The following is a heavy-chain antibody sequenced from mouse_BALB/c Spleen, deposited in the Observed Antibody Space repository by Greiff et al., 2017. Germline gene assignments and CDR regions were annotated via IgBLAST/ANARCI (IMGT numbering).Heavy chain of an antibody. CDR1: GYTFTSYV. CDR3: ATGSSPAWFAY. V-gene: IGHV1-14*01. D-gene: IGHD1-1*01. Sequence: EVQLQESGPELVKPGASVKMSCKASGYTFTSYVMHWVKQKPGQGLEWIGYINPYNDGTKYNEKFKGKATLTSDKSSSTAYMELSSLTSEDSAVYYCATGSSPAWFAYWGQGTLVTVSA. J-gene: IGHJ3*01. CDR2: INPYNDGT.